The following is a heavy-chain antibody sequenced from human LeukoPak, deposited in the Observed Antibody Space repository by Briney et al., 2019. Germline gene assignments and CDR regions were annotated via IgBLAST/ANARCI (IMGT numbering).Heavy chain of an antibody. Sequence: GGSLRHSCAVSGFTFSNYAAHWVRQAPGKGLEWVAVISYGSSKKYYADSVKGRFTISRDNSENTLYLQMSSLRAEDTAVYYCAGEALYEYWGQGTLVTVSS. J-gene: IGHJ4*02. CDR1: GFTFSNYA. CDR3: AGEALYEY. CDR2: ISYGSSKK. V-gene: IGHV3-30-3*01.